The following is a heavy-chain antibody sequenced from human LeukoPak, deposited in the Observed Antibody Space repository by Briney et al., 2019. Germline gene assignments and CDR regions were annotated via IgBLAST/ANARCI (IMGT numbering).Heavy chain of an antibody. D-gene: IGHD3-22*01. Sequence: PSETPSLTCAVSGYSISSGYYWGWIRQPPGKGLEWIGSINGSGSTYYNPSLKSRVTISLDTSKNQFSLKLSSVTAADTAVYYCARAQSYYHSSGYYYASFFDHWGQGTLVTVSS. CDR3: ARAQSYYHSSGYYYASFFDH. V-gene: IGHV4-38-2*01. CDR2: INGSGST. CDR1: GYSISSGYY. J-gene: IGHJ4*02.